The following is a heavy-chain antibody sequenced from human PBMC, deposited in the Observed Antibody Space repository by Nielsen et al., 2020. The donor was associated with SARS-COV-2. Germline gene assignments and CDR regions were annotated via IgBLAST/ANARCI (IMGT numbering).Heavy chain of an antibody. V-gene: IGHV1-24*01. Sequence: ASVKVSCKVSGYSLTEISMHWVRQAPGQGLAWMGSFDPEDGEIIYAQKFEGRVTMTEDTSTDTAYMELRSLRSEDTAVYYCATSDFPIIPLFWGQGTAVTVSS. CDR2: FDPEDGEI. CDR1: GYSLTEIS. J-gene: IGHJ6*02. D-gene: IGHD3-3*01. CDR3: ATSDFPIIPLF.